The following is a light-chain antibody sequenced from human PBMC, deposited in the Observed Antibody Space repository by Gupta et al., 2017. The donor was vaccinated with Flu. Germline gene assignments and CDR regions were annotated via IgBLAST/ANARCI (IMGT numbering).Light chain of an antibody. CDR1: SGHMNYI. CDR3: DTWVSNTRV. V-gene: IGLV4-60*03. J-gene: IGLJ1*01. CDR2: IEGSGYY. Sequence: QPVPTQSSSASASPGHSVKLNCSLNSGHMNYIIALHQQQPGNAPRFLMKIEGSGYYQRGSGIPDRFSGSSSGADRYLTISNLQSEDEADYYCDTWVSNTRVFGTVTKVTVL.